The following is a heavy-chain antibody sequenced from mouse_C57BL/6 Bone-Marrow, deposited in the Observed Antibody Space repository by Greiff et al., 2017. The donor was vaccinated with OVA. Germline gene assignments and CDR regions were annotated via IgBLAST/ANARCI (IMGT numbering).Heavy chain of an antibody. Sequence: DVKLVESGGGLVKPGGSLKLSCAASGFTFSSYTMSWVRQTPEKRLEWVATISGGGGNTYYPDSVKGRFTISRDNAKNTLYLQMSSLRSEDTALYYCARHGYYGSSSWFAYWGQGTLVTVSA. D-gene: IGHD1-1*01. J-gene: IGHJ3*01. CDR3: ARHGYYGSSSWFAY. CDR2: ISGGGGNT. V-gene: IGHV5-9*01. CDR1: GFTFSSYT.